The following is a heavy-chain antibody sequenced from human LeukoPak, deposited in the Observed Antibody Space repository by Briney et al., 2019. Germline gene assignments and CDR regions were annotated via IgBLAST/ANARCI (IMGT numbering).Heavy chain of an antibody. CDR1: GFTFSTYW. J-gene: IGHJ4*02. V-gene: IGHV3-7*01. CDR3: ARQLLNWNQEYDY. CDR2: IKQGGSAK. D-gene: IGHD1-20*01. Sequence: GGSLRLSCAASGFTFSTYWMNWVRQAPGKGLEWVANIKQGGSAKYYDDLVKGRFTISRDNAKNSLYLQMNSLRAEDTAVYYCARQLLNWNQEYDYWGQGTLVTVSS.